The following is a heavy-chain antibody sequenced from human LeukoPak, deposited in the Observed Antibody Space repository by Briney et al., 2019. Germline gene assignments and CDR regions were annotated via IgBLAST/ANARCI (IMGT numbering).Heavy chain of an antibody. D-gene: IGHD4-17*01. CDR1: GFTFSSYV. J-gene: IGHJ4*02. CDR2: IWYDGSNK. V-gene: IGHV3-33*01. Sequence: QTGRSLRLSGAASGFTFSSYVMHWVRQAPGKGLEWVAVIWYDGSNKYYADSVKGRFTISRDNSKNTLYLQMNSLRAEDTAVYYCARDSYGAPFDYWGQGTLVTVSS. CDR3: ARDSYGAPFDY.